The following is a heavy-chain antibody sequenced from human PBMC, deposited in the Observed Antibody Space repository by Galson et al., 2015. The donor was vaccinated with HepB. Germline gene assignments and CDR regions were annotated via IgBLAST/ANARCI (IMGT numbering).Heavy chain of an antibody. CDR3: ARDLRSSGWYGRGPPDI. D-gene: IGHD6-19*01. CDR2: ISAYNGNT. CDR1: GYTFTSYG. Sequence: SVKVSCKASGYTFTSYGISWVRQAPGQGLEWMGWISAYNGNTNYAQKLQGRVTMTTDTSTSTAYMELRSLRSDNTAVYYCARDLRSSGWYGRGPPDIWGQGTMVTVSS. V-gene: IGHV1-18*01. J-gene: IGHJ3*02.